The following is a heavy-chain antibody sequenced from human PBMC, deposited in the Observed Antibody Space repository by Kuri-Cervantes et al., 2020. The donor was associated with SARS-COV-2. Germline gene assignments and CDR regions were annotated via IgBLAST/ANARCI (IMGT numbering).Heavy chain of an antibody. J-gene: IGHJ4*02. CDR3: AKDRVGAQDF. Sequence: GGSLRLSCAASGFNFSRTDTHWVRQAPGKGLEWVAVISHDGKNKKCIASGKGRFTISRDNSQNTLYLHMKSLRSEDTAMYYCAKDRVGAQDFWGQGTLVTVSS. CDR1: GFNFSRTD. D-gene: IGHD4/OR15-4a*01. V-gene: IGHV3-30*18. CDR2: ISHDGKNK.